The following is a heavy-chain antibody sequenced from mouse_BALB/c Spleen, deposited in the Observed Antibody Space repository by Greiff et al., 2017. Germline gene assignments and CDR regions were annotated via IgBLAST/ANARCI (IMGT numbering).Heavy chain of an antibody. CDR3: ARYDY. V-gene: IGHV1-87*01. J-gene: IGHJ2*01. CDR2: IYPGDGDT. CDR1: GYTFTSYW. Sequence: VKLLESGAELARPGASVKLSCKASGYTFTSYWMQWVKQRPGQGLEWIGAIYPGDGDTRYTQKFKGKATLTADKSSSTAYMQLSSLASEDSAVYYCARYDYWGQGTTLTVSS.